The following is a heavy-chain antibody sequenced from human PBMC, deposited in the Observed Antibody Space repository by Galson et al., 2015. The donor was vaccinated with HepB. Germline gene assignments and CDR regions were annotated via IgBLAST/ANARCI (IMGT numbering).Heavy chain of an antibody. CDR2: INPSGDST. CDR3: ARLSFSSGHMDV. CDR1: GNTFTSYY. V-gene: IGHV1-46*01. D-gene: IGHD2/OR15-2a*01. J-gene: IGHJ6*03. Sequence: SCKASGNTFTSYYMHWVRQAPGQGLEWMGIINPSGDSTSYAQKFQGRVTMTRDTSTSTVYMELSSLRSQDTAVYYCARLSFSSGHMDVWGKGTTITVSS.